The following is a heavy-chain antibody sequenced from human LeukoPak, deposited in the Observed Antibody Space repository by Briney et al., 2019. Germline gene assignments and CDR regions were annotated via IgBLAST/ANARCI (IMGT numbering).Heavy chain of an antibody. V-gene: IGHV4-4*07. CDR3: ARGIYCSGTTCYYYYYYMDV. CDR2: IYTSGST. CDR1: GGSISAYY. D-gene: IGHD2-2*01. J-gene: IGHJ6*03. Sequence: SGTLSLTCTVSGGSISAYYWSWIRQPAGKGLEWIGRIYTSGSTNYNPSLKSRVTMSLDTSKNQFSLKLRSVTAADTALYYCARGIYCSGTTCYYYYYYMDVWGKGTTVTVSS.